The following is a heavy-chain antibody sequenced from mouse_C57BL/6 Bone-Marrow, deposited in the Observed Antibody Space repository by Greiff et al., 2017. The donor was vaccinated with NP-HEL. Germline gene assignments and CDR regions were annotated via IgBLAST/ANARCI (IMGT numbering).Heavy chain of an antibody. D-gene: IGHD2-4*01. CDR3: AKNHYEPGAWFAY. CDR2: IWRGGST. V-gene: IGHV2-5*01. CDR1: GFSLTSYG. Sequence: VQLQQSGPGLVQPSQSLSITCTVSGFSLTSYGVHWVRQSPGKGLEWLGVIWRGGSTDYNAAFMSRLSITKDNSKSQVFFKMNSLQAYDTAIYYCAKNHYEPGAWFAYWGQGTLVTVSA. J-gene: IGHJ3*01.